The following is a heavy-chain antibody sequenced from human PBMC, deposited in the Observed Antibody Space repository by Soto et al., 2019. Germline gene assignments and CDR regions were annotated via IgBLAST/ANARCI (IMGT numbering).Heavy chain of an antibody. Sequence: EVQLLESGGGLVQPGGSLRLSCAASGFTFSSYAMSWVRQAPGKGLEWVSAISGSGGSTYYADSVKGQFTISRDNSKNTLYLQMNSLRAEDTAVYYCAKEGRITIFGRSHAFDIWGQGTMVTVSS. V-gene: IGHV3-23*01. CDR2: ISGSGGST. J-gene: IGHJ3*02. D-gene: IGHD3-3*01. CDR3: AKEGRITIFGRSHAFDI. CDR1: GFTFSSYA.